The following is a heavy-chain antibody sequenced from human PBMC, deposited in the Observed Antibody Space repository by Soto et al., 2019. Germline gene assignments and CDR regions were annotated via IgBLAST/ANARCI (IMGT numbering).Heavy chain of an antibody. CDR1: GFTFSSYA. J-gene: IGHJ3*02. V-gene: IGHV3-23*01. CDR2: ISDSGGST. CDR3: AKRAIWSGYGDAFDI. D-gene: IGHD3-3*01. Sequence: GGSLRLSCAASGFTFSSYAMSWVRQAPGKGLEWVSGISDSGGSTYNADSVKGRFTISRDNSKNTLYLQMNSLRAEDTAVYYCAKRAIWSGYGDAFDIWGQGTMVTVSS.